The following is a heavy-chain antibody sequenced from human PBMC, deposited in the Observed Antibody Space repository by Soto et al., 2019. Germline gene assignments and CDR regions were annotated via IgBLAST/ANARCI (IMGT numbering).Heavy chain of an antibody. CDR3: ARDRGYSRSWAHSWFDP. CDR2: ISYDGSNK. D-gene: IGHD6-13*01. J-gene: IGHJ5*02. Sequence: QVQLVESGGGVVQPGRSLRLSCAASGFTFSSYAMHWVRQAPGKGLEWVAVISYDGSNKYYADSVKGRFTISRDNSKNTLYLQMNSLRAEDTAVYYCARDRGYSRSWAHSWFDPWGQGTLVTVSS. CDR1: GFTFSSYA. V-gene: IGHV3-30-3*01.